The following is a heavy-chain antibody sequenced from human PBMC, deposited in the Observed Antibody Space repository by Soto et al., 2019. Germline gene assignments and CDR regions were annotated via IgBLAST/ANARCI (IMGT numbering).Heavy chain of an antibody. CDR1: GYSLTSYG. Sequence: XSVKVCGTAYGYSLTSYGIIWVRQAPGQGLEWMGWISAYNGNTNYAQKLQGRVTMTTDTSTSTAYMELRSLRSDDTAVYYCARQEEAAGAYYYYGMDVWGQGTTVTVSS. V-gene: IGHV1-18*01. J-gene: IGHJ6*02. CDR3: ARQEEAAGAYYYYGMDV. CDR2: ISAYNGNT. D-gene: IGHD6-13*01.